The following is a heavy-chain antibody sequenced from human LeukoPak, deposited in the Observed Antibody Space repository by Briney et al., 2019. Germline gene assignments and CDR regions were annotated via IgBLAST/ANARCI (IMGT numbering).Heavy chain of an antibody. V-gene: IGHV1-18*01. CDR3: ARATHHLWYDWNAHPDAFDI. J-gene: IGHJ3*02. D-gene: IGHD1-1*01. Sequence: ASVKVSCKASGYTFPSYGISWVRQAPGQGLEWMGWISAYNGNTNYAQKLQGRVTMTTDTSTSTAYMELRSLRSDDTAVYYCARATHHLWYDWNAHPDAFDIWGQGTMVTVSS. CDR1: GYTFPSYG. CDR2: ISAYNGNT.